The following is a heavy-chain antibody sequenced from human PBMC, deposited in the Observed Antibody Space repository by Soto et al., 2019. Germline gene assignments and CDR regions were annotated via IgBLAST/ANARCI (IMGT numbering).Heavy chain of an antibody. CDR2: INHSGST. Sequence: PSETLSLTCAVYGGSFSGYYWSWIRQPPGKGLEWIGEINHSGSTNYNPSLKSRVTISVDTSKNQFSLKLSSVTAADTAVYYCARGLYDYVWGSYRSYVYFDYWGQGTQVTVSS. D-gene: IGHD3-16*02. V-gene: IGHV4-34*01. CDR1: GGSFSGYY. J-gene: IGHJ4*02. CDR3: ARGLYDYVWGSYRSYVYFDY.